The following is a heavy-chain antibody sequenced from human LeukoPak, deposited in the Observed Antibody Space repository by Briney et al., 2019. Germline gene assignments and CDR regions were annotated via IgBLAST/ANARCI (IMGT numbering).Heavy chain of an antibody. D-gene: IGHD2-2*01. Sequence: PGRSLRLSCAASGFTFDDYAMHWVRQAPGKGLEWVSGINWNSGTIGYADSVKSRFTISRDNAKNSLYLQMNSPRAEDMALYYCAKGSCSTTSCYVWFDPWGQGTLVTVSS. CDR3: AKGSCSTTSCYVWFDP. J-gene: IGHJ5*02. CDR1: GFTFDDYA. V-gene: IGHV3-9*03. CDR2: INWNSGTI.